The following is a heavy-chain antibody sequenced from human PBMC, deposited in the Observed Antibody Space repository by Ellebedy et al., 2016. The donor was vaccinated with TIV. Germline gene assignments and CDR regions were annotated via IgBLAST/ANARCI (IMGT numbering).Heavy chain of an antibody. V-gene: IGHV3-23*01. Sequence: GESLKISCAASGFTFSRYAMSWVRQAPGKGLEWVSAIGGSGHTTDYTDSVKGRFTISRDNSKNTSSLQMNNLRAEDTAVYYCAKDPITIFGVVWIYWGQGTLVTVSS. CDR2: IGGSGHTT. CDR3: AKDPITIFGVVWIY. CDR1: GFTFSRYA. J-gene: IGHJ4*02. D-gene: IGHD3-3*01.